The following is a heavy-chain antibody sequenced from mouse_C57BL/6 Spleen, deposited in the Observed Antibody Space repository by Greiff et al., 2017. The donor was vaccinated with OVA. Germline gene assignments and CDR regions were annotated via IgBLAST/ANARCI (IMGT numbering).Heavy chain of an antibody. J-gene: IGHJ3*01. Sequence: VQLQQPGAELVRPGSSVKLSCKASGYTFTSYWMHWVKQRPIQGLEWIGNIDPSDSETHYNQKFKDKATLTVDKSSSTAYMQLSSLTSEDSAVYDCAREDGYYWFAYWGQGTLVTVSA. V-gene: IGHV1-52*01. CDR3: AREDGYYWFAY. D-gene: IGHD2-3*01. CDR1: GYTFTSYW. CDR2: IDPSDSET.